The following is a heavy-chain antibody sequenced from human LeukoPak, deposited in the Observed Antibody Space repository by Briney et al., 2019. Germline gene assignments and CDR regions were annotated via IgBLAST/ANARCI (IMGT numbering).Heavy chain of an antibody. Sequence: SQTLSLTCTVSGGSIRSAAYYWSWVRQPPGKGLEWIGYIYYSGSTYYNPSLKSRVTISVDTSKNQFSLKLSSVTAADTAVYYCARENFWLPKYYYGMDVWGQGTTVIVSS. CDR2: IYYSGST. CDR1: GGSIRSAAYY. V-gene: IGHV4-31*03. CDR3: ARENFWLPKYYYGMDV. D-gene: IGHD3-3*01. J-gene: IGHJ6*02.